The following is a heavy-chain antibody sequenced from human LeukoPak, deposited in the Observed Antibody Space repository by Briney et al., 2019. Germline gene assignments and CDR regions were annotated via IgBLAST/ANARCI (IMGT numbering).Heavy chain of an antibody. Sequence: GGSLRLSCAASGFSFRNYWMYWFRQAPGKGLVWVSRISSDGSSTKYEDSVKGRFTISRDTATNTLYLQMSSLRAEDTAVYYCARGFSYGYSDYWGQGTLVTVSS. D-gene: IGHD5-18*01. J-gene: IGHJ4*02. CDR1: GFSFRNYW. V-gene: IGHV3-74*03. CDR3: ARGFSYGYSDY. CDR2: ISSDGSST.